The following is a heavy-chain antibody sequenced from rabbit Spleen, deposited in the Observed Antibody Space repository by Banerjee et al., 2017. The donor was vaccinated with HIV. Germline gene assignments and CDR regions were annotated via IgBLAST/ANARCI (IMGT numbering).Heavy chain of an antibody. J-gene: IGHJ3*01. D-gene: IGHD1-1*01. CDR1: GFSLSSSYY. V-gene: IGHV1S43*01. CDR2: IYTSSGVT. CDR3: ARVDVSGGGDLTRLDL. Sequence: QSLEESGGGLVQPEGSLTLTCTASGFSLSSSYYMCWVRQAPGKGLEWIACIYTSSGVTYYASWVNGRFTISRSTSLNTVTLQMTSLTAADTATYFCARVDVSGGGDLTRLDLWGPGTLVTVS.